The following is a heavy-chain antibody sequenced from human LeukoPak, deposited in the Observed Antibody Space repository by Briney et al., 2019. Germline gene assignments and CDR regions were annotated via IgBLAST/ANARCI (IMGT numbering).Heavy chain of an antibody. Sequence: GGSLRLSCAASGFTFSSYAMHWVRQAPGKGLEWVAVISYDGSNKYYADSVKGRFTISRDNSKNTLYLQMNSLRAEDTAVYYCAHLGLTNYDPPGGWGQGTLVTVSS. D-gene: IGHD3-22*01. J-gene: IGHJ4*02. CDR2: ISYDGSNK. V-gene: IGHV3-30*14. CDR1: GFTFSSYA. CDR3: AHLGLTNYDPPGG.